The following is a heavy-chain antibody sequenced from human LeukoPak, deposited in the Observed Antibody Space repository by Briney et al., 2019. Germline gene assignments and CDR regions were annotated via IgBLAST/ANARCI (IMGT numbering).Heavy chain of an antibody. V-gene: IGHV1-18*01. Sequence: GASVKVSCKASGYTFTDYGINWVRQAPGQGLEWMAWISTSNGNTNYAQKFQGRVTMTTDTSTSTAYMELRSLRSDDTAVYYCARDKSPYDSSGYRPEFDYWGQGTLVTVSS. CDR2: ISTSNGNT. J-gene: IGHJ4*02. CDR1: GYTFTDYG. CDR3: ARDKSPYDSSGYRPEFDY. D-gene: IGHD3-22*01.